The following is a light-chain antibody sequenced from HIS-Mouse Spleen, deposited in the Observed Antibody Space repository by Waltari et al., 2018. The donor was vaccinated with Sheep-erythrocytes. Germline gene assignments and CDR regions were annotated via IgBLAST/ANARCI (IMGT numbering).Light chain of an antibody. CDR3: SSYAGSNNWV. Sequence: QSALTQPPSASGSPGQSVTISCTGTSSDVGGYNYVSWYQQPPGKAPKLMIYEVSKRPSGGPDRFSGSKSGNTASLTVSGLQAEDEADYYCSSYAGSNNWVFGGGTKLTVL. J-gene: IGLJ3*02. V-gene: IGLV2-8*01. CDR1: SSDVGGYNY. CDR2: EVS.